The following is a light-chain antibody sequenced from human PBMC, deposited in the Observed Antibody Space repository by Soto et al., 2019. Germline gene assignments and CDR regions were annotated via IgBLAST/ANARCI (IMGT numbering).Light chain of an antibody. Sequence: QSALTQPASVSGSPGQSITISCTGTRRDVGGYNYVSWYQQYPGKSPNLLIYEVTHRPSGVSNRFSGSKSGNTASLTISGLHAEDEADYYCSSYTISNTLPFVFGTGTKLTVL. CDR1: RRDVGGYNY. CDR2: EVT. CDR3: SSYTISNTLPFV. V-gene: IGLV2-14*01. J-gene: IGLJ1*01.